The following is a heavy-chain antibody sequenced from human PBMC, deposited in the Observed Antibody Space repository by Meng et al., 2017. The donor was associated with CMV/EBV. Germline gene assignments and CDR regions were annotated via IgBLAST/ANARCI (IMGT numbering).Heavy chain of an antibody. CDR3: ARDHSYYGSGDY. J-gene: IGHJ4*02. Sequence: GSLRLSCTVSGDSISSGNYYWGWIRQPPGKGLEWIGSIYYGGSTYYNPSLKCRVIISVDTSQNQFALKLTSVTAADKAVYYCARDHSYYGSGDYWGQGTLVTVSS. CDR1: GDSISSGNYY. CDR2: IYYGGST. D-gene: IGHD3-10*01. V-gene: IGHV4-39*06.